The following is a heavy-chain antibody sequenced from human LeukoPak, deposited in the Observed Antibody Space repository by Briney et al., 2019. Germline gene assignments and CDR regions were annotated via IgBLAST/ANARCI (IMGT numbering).Heavy chain of an antibody. CDR1: GYSFTSYW. V-gene: IGHV5-51*01. CDR3: ARRPRIAVAAAVDY. Sequence: GESLKVSCKGSGYSFTSYWIGWVRQMPGKGLECMAIIYPDDSDTRYSPSFEGQVIISVDKSISTAYLQWSSLKASDTAMYYCARRPRIAVAAAVDYWGQGTLVTVSS. J-gene: IGHJ4*02. CDR2: IYPDDSDT. D-gene: IGHD6-19*01.